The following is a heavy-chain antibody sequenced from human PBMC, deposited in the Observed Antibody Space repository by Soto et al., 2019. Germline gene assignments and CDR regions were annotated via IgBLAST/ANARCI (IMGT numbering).Heavy chain of an antibody. CDR1: GGTFSSYA. CDR3: ARDRGGVTLGGVHFDY. D-gene: IGHD2-8*02. Sequence: QVQLVQSGAEVKKPGSSVKVSCKASGGTFSSYAISWVRQAPGQGLESMGGIIPIFGTANYAQKCQGRVTITADESTSTAYMELRSLRSEDTAVYYCARDRGGVTLGGVHFDYWGQGTLVTVSS. V-gene: IGHV1-69*01. J-gene: IGHJ4*02. CDR2: IIPIFGTA.